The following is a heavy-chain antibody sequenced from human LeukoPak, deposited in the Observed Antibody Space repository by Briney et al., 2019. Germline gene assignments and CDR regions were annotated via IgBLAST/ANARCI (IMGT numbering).Heavy chain of an antibody. V-gene: IGHV4-34*01. CDR1: GGSFSGYY. J-gene: IGHJ3*01. CDR3: ARGLTYYDAFDV. D-gene: IGHD2-8*01. CDR2: INHSGST. Sequence: NPSETLSLTCAVYGGSFSGYYWSWIRQPPGKGLEWIGEINHSGSTNYNPSLKSRVTISVDTSKNQFSLKLSSVTAADTAVYYRARGLTYYDAFDVWGQGTMVTVSS.